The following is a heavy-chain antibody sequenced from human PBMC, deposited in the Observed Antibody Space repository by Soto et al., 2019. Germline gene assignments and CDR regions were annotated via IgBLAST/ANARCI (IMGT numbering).Heavy chain of an antibody. D-gene: IGHD1-1*01. CDR3: ARAWNHVGPEY. CDR1: GYTFTSMG. J-gene: IGHJ4*02. CDR2: INSYNGDT. Sequence: QVQLVQSGAEVKSPGASVKVSCKTSGYTFTSMGISWVRQAPGQGLEWMGWINSYNGDTKYGQNLQGRITMTTDTSTGTAYMELRSLTSDDSATYYCARAWNHVGPEYLGQGTLVTVS. V-gene: IGHV1-18*01.